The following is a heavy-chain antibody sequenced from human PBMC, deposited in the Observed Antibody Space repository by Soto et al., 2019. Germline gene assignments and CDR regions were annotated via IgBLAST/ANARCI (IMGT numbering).Heavy chain of an antibody. CDR3: ARDRSGYDSHI. D-gene: IGHD5-12*01. CDR1: GYTFTSYA. V-gene: IGHV1-3*01. Sequence: GASVKVSCKASGYTFTSYARHWVRQAPGQRLEWMGWINAGNGNTKYSQKFQGRVTITRDTSASTAYMELSSLRSEDTAVYYCARDRSGYDSHIWRQGTMVTVSS. CDR2: INAGNGNT. J-gene: IGHJ3*02.